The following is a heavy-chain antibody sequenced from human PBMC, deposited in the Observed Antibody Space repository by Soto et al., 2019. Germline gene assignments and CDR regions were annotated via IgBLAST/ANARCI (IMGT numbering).Heavy chain of an antibody. V-gene: IGHV3-53*01. Sequence: EVQLVESGGGLIQPGGSLRLSCAVSGFTVSNNYMSWVRQAPGKGLEGVSVIYSGGYTAYGDSVKGRFTISRDNSKNPLILQMNSLGADDPAVFSGGAPPGGGGYWGQGTLVTVSS. CDR3: GAPPGGGGY. CDR2: IYSGGYT. D-gene: IGHD3-10*01. CDR1: GFTVSNNY. J-gene: IGHJ4*02.